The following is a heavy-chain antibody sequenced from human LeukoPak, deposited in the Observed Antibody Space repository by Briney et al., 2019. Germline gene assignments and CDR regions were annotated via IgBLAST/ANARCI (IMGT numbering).Heavy chain of an antibody. CDR2: IYSGGST. J-gene: IGHJ4*02. CDR1: GFTVSSNY. D-gene: IGHD3-10*01. V-gene: IGHV3-53*01. Sequence: GGSLRLSRAASGFTVSSNYMSWVRQAPGKGLEWVSVIYSGGSTYYADSVKGRFTISRDNSKNTLYLQMNSLRAEDTAVYYCARAGGLWFGELPEYYFDYWGQGTLVTVSS. CDR3: ARAGGLWFGELPEYYFDY.